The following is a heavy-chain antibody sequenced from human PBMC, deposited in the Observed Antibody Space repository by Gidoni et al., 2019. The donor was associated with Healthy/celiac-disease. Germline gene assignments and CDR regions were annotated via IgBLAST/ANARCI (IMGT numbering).Heavy chain of an antibody. CDR3: ARHVSGWKFDY. J-gene: IGHJ4*02. CDR2: IYYSGST. CDR1: GGSISSSSYY. Sequence: QLQLQESGPGLVTPSETLSLTCTVSGGSISSSSYYWGWIRQPPGTGLEWIGSIYYSGSTYYNPSLKSRVTISVDTSKDQFSLKLSSVTAADTAVYYCARHVSGWKFDYWGQGTLVTVSS. D-gene: IGHD6-19*01. V-gene: IGHV4-39*01.